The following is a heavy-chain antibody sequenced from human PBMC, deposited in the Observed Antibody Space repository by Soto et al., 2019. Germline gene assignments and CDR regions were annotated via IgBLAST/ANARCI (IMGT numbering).Heavy chain of an antibody. CDR3: ARDEGGSPRDPCGFDY. Sequence: ASVKVSCKASGYTFTSYGISWVRQAPGQGLEWMGWISAYNGNTNYAQKLQGRVTMTTDTSTSTAYMELRSLRSDDTAVYYCARDEGGSPRDPCGFDYWGQGTLVTVSS. J-gene: IGHJ4*02. D-gene: IGHD3-16*01. CDR2: ISAYNGNT. CDR1: GYTFTSYG. V-gene: IGHV1-18*04.